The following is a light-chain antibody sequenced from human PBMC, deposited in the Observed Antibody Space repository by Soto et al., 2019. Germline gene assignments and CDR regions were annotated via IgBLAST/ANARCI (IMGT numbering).Light chain of an antibody. J-gene: IGKJ5*01. V-gene: IGKV3D-11*02. CDR1: QSVKSSY. Sequence: EIVLTQSPGTLSLSPGERATLPCRASQSVKSSYLAWYQHKPGQAPRLLIYDASNRVTGIPARFRGSGSGTDFTLTISCLEPDDFAVYYCQQRSNWQITFGQGTRLEIK. CDR2: DAS. CDR3: QQRSNWQIT.